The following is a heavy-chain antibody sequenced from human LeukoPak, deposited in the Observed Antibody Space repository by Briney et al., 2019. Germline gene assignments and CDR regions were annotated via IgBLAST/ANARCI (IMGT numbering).Heavy chain of an antibody. D-gene: IGHD6-19*01. CDR2: INAGNGNT. CDR3: ARDMSSGWSFDS. V-gene: IGHV1-3*01. Sequence: GASVKVSCKASGYTFTSYAMHWVRQAPGQRLEWMGWINAGNGNTKYSQKFQGRVTITRDTSASTAYMELGSLRSEDTAVYYSARDMSSGWSFDSWGQGTLVTVSS. J-gene: IGHJ4*02. CDR1: GYTFTSYA.